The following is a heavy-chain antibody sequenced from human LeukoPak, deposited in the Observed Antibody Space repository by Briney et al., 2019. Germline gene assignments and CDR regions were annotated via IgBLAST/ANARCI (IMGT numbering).Heavy chain of an antibody. CDR2: INWNGGRT. Sequence: GGSLRLSCAASGXTFDDYGVSWVGQAPGKGMEWVSSINWNGGRTGYADSVKGRFTISRDNAKTSLYLQMNSLRAEDTALYYCARGYGSGSYLYWGQGTLVSVSS. CDR3: ARGYGSGSYLY. J-gene: IGHJ4*02. V-gene: IGHV3-20*04. CDR1: GXTFDDYG. D-gene: IGHD3-10*01.